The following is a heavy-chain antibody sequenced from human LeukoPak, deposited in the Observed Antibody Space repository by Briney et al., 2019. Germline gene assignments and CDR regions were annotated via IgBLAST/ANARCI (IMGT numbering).Heavy chain of an antibody. J-gene: IGHJ1*01. D-gene: IGHD6-13*01. CDR1: GFTPSSYW. Sequence: GGSLRLSCAASGFTPSSYWMHWVRQAPGKGLVSVSCISPDGSGTDYADSVKGRFTISRDNAKNTLYLQMSSLRAEDTAVYFCARGSYSSSWYGSEYFHHWGQGTLVTVS. CDR2: ISPDGSGT. CDR3: ARGSYSSSWYGSEYFHH. V-gene: IGHV3-74*01.